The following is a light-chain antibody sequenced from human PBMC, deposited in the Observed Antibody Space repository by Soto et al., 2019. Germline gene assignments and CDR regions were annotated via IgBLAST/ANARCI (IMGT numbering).Light chain of an antibody. CDR2: GNS. Sequence: QSVLTQPPSVSGAPGQRVTISCTGSSSNIGAGYDVHWYQQLPGTAPKLLIYGNSNRPSGVPDRFSGSKSGTSAYLAITGLQAEDEAEFYCQSYDSSLSGFVVFGGGTKVTVL. CDR1: SSNIGAGYD. J-gene: IGLJ2*01. CDR3: QSYDSSLSGFVV. V-gene: IGLV1-40*01.